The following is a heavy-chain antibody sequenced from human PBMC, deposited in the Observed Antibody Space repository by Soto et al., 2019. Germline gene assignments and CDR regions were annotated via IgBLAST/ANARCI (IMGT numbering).Heavy chain of an antibody. CDR2: MDPKSGNT. CDR1: GYTFTNYD. D-gene: IGHD2-15*01. Sequence: VQLVPSGAAVTKPGASVTVSCKASGYTFTNYDINWVRQAPGHGLEWMGWMDPKSGNTDYAQKFQGRVTITRNTSISTAYLEVSSLSSEDTAVYFCARGRGWRDYWGQGTLVTVSS. CDR3: ARGRGWRDY. J-gene: IGHJ4*02. V-gene: IGHV1-8*01.